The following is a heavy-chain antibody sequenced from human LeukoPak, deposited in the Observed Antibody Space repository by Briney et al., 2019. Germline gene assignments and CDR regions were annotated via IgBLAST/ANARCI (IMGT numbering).Heavy chain of an antibody. V-gene: IGHV4-61*08. Sequence: SETLSLTCTVSGGSISSGGYYWSWIRQHPGKGLEWIGYIYYSGSTNYNPSLKSRVTISVDTSKNQFSLKLSSVTAADTAVYYCARGHNWNYRSAFDIWGQGTMVTVSS. CDR3: ARGHNWNYRSAFDI. CDR1: GGSISSGGYY. CDR2: IYYSGST. J-gene: IGHJ3*02. D-gene: IGHD1-7*01.